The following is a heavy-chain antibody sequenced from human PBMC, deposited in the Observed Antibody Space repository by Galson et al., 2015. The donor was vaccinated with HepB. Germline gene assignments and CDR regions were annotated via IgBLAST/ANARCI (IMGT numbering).Heavy chain of an antibody. J-gene: IGHJ4*02. CDR2: FSGSGGST. V-gene: IGHV3-23*01. D-gene: IGHD6-13*01. CDR1: GFTFSSNA. CDR3: ARGASSWVRFDY. Sequence: SLRLSCAASGFTFSSNAMNWVRQAPGKGLEWVSGFSGSGGSTYYADSVRGRFTISRDTSNNTMYLQMNSLRAEYTAVYFGARGASSWVRFDYWGQGTLVTVSS.